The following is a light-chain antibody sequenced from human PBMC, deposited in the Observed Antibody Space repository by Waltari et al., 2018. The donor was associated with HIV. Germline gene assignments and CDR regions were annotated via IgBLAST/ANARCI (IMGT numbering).Light chain of an antibody. V-gene: IGLV8-61*01. J-gene: IGLJ3*02. CDR2: SAN. CDR3: VLYMGSGIWV. Sequence: QTVVTQEPSFSVSPGGTVTLTCGLSSGSVSTSYYPSWYQQTPGQAPRTLLYSANPRSSGVPCRFSGSILGNKAALTITGAQADDESDYYCVLYMGSGIWVFGGGTKLTVL. CDR1: SGSVSTSYY.